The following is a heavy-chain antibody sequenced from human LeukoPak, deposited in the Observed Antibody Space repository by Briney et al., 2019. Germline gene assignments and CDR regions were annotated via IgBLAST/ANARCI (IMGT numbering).Heavy chain of an antibody. D-gene: IGHD4-23*01. CDR2: ISYDGSNK. CDR3: AKDRPDYGGNSGFDY. Sequence: GGSLRLSCAASGFTFSSYDMHWVRQAPGKGLEWVAVISYDGSNKYSADSVKGRFTISRDNSKNTLSLQMNSLRAEDTAVYYCAKDRPDYGGNSGFDYWGQGTLVTVSS. J-gene: IGHJ4*02. CDR1: GFTFSSYD. V-gene: IGHV3-30*18.